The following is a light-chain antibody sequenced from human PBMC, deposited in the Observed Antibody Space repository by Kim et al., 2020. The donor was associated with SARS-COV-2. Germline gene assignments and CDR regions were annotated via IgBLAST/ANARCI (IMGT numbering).Light chain of an antibody. V-gene: IGLV6-57*04. CDR3: QSYDDTSLWV. CDR2: ENN. Sequence: NFMLTQPHSVSESPGKTVTLSCTRSSGSIASSYVQWYQQRPGSAPTTVIYENNERPSGVPDRFSGSVDSSSNSASLTISGLKTEDEADYYCQSYDDTSLWVFGGGTKLTVL. J-gene: IGLJ3*02. CDR1: SGSIASSY.